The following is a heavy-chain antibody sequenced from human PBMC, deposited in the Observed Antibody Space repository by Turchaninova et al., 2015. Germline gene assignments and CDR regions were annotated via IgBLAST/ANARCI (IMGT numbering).Heavy chain of an antibody. CDR2: INHSGST. Sequence: QVQLHPWGAGLLKPSATLSLTCAVCGGSFSGYYWSWIRQPPGKGREWIGEINHSGSTNYNPSLKSRVTISVDTSKNQFSLKLSSVTAADTAVYYCARGRRYCSSTSCYSYFQHWGQGTLVTVSS. CDR3: ARGRRYCSSTSCYSYFQH. CDR1: GGSFSGYY. V-gene: IGHV4-34*01. J-gene: IGHJ1*01. D-gene: IGHD2-2*01.